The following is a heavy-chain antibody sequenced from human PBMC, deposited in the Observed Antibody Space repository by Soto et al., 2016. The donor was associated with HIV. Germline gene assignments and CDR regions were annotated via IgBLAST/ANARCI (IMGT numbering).Heavy chain of an antibody. J-gene: IGHJ4*02. D-gene: IGHD1-26*01. CDR2: INEDGSTI. Sequence: EGQVVESGGGLVQPGRSLRLSCAASGFTFSNYWMHWVRQVPGKGLVWVARINEDGSTINYADSVKGRFSISRDNAKSMLFLQMNSLREEDTALYYCVKDLVGEKDYWGQGTLVSVSS. CDR1: GFTFSNYW. CDR3: VKDLVGEKDY. V-gene: IGHV3-74*01.